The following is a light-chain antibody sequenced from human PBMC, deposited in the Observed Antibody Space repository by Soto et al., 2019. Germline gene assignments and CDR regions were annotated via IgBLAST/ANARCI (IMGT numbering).Light chain of an antibody. CDR1: QGLSSW. J-gene: IGKJ5*01. CDR3: QQTNSFPLT. CDR2: ASS. V-gene: IGKV1-12*01. Sequence: DIQMTQSPSSVSASVGDRVTITCRASQGLSSWLAWYQQQPGKAPKLLIYASSYLQSGVPPRFSGSGSGTVFTLTISSLQPEDFATYYCQQTNSFPLTFGGGTRLEI.